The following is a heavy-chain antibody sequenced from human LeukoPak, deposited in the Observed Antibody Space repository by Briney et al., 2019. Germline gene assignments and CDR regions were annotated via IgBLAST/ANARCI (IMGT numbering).Heavy chain of an antibody. CDR1: GGSISSGSYY. V-gene: IGHV4-61*02. Sequence: SETLSLTCTVSGGSISSGSYYWSWIRQPAGKGLEWIGRIYTSGSTNYNPSLKSRVTISVDTSKNQFSLKLSSVTAADTAVYYCARGTPGPFDYWGQGTLVTVSS. CDR3: ARGTPGPFDY. J-gene: IGHJ4*02. CDR2: IYTSGST. D-gene: IGHD2-15*01.